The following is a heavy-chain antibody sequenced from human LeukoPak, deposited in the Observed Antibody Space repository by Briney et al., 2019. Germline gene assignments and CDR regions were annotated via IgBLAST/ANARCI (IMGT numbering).Heavy chain of an antibody. CDR3: TKDRYCTTTNCPFDY. Sequence: GGSLRLSCAASGLNFDEYAMRWVRQAPGKGLEWVSLISGDGHTTYYADSVKGRFTISRDNSKNSLYLQMNSLKTEDTALYYCTKDRYCTTTNCPFDYWGQGTLVTVSS. CDR1: GLNFDEYA. J-gene: IGHJ4*02. V-gene: IGHV3-43*02. CDR2: ISGDGHTT. D-gene: IGHD2-2*01.